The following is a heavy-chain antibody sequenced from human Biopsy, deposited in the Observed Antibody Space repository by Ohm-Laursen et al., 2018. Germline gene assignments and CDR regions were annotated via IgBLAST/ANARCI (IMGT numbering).Heavy chain of an antibody. V-gene: IGHV3-23*01. Sequence: SLRLSCAASRFTFNNYAMHWVRQAPGKGLEWVSTISANGVTTFYADSVKGRFTISRDGSSDTLYLQMHSLRADDTALYYCAKGGYCSAISCNMDVDYWGQGALVTVSS. CDR2: ISANGVTT. D-gene: IGHD2-8*02. CDR1: RFTFNNYA. J-gene: IGHJ4*02. CDR3: AKGGYCSAISCNMDVDY.